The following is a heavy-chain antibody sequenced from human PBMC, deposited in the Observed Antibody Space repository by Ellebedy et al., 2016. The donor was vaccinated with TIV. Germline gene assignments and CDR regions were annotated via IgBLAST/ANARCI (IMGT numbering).Heavy chain of an antibody. J-gene: IGHJ3*02. CDR3: ARERRLGGDAFDI. CDR1: GYTFTSYG. V-gene: IGHV1-3*01. Sequence: ASVKVSCKASGYTFTSYGISWVRQAPGQSLEYMGWITAGNGNTKCSQKFQGRVTISSDTSASTAYMDLNSLTSEDTAVYYCARERRLGGDAFDIWGQGTMVIVSS. CDR2: ITAGNGNT. D-gene: IGHD3-16*01.